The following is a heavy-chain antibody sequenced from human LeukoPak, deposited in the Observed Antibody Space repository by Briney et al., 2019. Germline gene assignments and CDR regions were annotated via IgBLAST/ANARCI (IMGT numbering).Heavy chain of an antibody. CDR3: ARWYYYGSGSYYQGLHYYYGMDV. CDR2: INHSGST. J-gene: IGHJ6*02. D-gene: IGHD3-10*01. CDR1: GGSFSGYY. V-gene: IGHV4-34*01. Sequence: SETLSLTCAVYGGSFSGYYWSWIRQPPGKGLEWIGEINHSGSTNYNPSLKSRVTISVDTSKNQFSLKLSSVTAADTAVYYCARWYYYGSGSYYQGLHYYYGMDVWGQGTTVTVSS.